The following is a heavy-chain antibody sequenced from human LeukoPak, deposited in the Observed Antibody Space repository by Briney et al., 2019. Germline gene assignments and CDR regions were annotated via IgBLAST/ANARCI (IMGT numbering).Heavy chain of an antibody. CDR3: STAKFDN. CDR2: INIDSITV. CDR1: GFAFSSYG. V-gene: IGHV3-48*01. Sequence: PGGSLRLSCAASGFAFSSYGINWVRQAPGKGLEWVSYINIDSITVNYADSVKGRFTISRDNAKNSLYLQMNSLRAEDTAVYYCSTAKFDNWGQGTLVTVSS. J-gene: IGHJ4*02.